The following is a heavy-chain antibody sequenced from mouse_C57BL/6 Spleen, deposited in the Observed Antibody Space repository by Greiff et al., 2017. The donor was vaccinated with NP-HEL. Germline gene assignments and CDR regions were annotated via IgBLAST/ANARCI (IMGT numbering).Heavy chain of an antibody. D-gene: IGHD2-1*01. V-gene: IGHV3-6*01. CDR2: ISYDGSN. J-gene: IGHJ2*01. CDR3: ARVGNYGGFDY. Sequence: EVQRVESGPGLVKPSQSLSLTCSVTGYSITSGYYWNWIRQFPGNKLEWMGYISYDGSNNYNPSLKNRISITRDPSKNQFFLKLNSVTTEDTATYYCARVGNYGGFDYWGQGTTLTVSS. CDR1: GYSITSGYY.